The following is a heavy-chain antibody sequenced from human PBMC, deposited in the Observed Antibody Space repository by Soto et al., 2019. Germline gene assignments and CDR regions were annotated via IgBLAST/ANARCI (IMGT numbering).Heavy chain of an antibody. CDR2: ISYDGSNK. CDR3: ARDPSYYYGSGDYYYYYYGMDV. J-gene: IGHJ6*02. Sequence: GGSLRLSCAASGFTFSSYAMHWVRQAPGKGLEWVAVISYDGSNKYYADSVKGRFTISRDNSKNTLYLQMNSLRAEDTAVYYCARDPSYYYGSGDYYYYYYGMDVWGQGTTVTVSS. CDR1: GFTFSSYA. D-gene: IGHD3-10*01. V-gene: IGHV3-30-3*01.